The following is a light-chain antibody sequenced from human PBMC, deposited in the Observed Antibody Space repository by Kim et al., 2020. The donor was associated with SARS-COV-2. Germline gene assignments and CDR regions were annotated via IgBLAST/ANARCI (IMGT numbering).Light chain of an antibody. CDR3: QTWGSGIRV. Sequence: QLVLTQSPSASASLGASVKLTCTLSSGYSDNAIAWHQQRPERGPRFLMKINSDGGHNRGDGIPERFSGSSSGAERYLTISSLQSEDEADYYCQTWGSGIRVFGGGTKVTVL. J-gene: IGLJ3*02. CDR2: INSDGGH. CDR1: SGYSDNA. V-gene: IGLV4-69*01.